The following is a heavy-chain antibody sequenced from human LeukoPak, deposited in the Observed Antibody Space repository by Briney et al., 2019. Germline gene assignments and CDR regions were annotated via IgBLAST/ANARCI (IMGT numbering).Heavy chain of an antibody. CDR3: ARGDYDILTGYPVGWFDP. J-gene: IGHJ5*02. D-gene: IGHD3-9*01. CDR1: GYTFTSYG. Sequence: ASVKVSCKASGYTFTSYGISWVRQAPGQGLEWMGWISAYNGNTNYAQKLQGRVTMTTDTSTSTAYMELSSVTAADTAVYYCARGDYDILTGYPVGWFDPWGQGTLVTVSS. V-gene: IGHV1-18*01. CDR2: ISAYNGNT.